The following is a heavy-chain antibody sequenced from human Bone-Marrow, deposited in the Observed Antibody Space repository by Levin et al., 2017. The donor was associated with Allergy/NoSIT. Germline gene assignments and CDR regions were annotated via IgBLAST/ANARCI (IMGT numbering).Heavy chain of an antibody. Sequence: LSLTCAASGFSFSTSGMYWVRQAPGKGLEWVALIWYDGSNKDYEDSVKGRFTISRDNSKNTLFLQMNGLRAEDTAVYYCARGYPGYLDYWGQGTLVTVSS. D-gene: IGHD3-9*01. CDR1: GFSFSTSG. J-gene: IGHJ4*02. V-gene: IGHV3-33*01. CDR3: ARGYPGYLDY. CDR2: IWYDGSNK.